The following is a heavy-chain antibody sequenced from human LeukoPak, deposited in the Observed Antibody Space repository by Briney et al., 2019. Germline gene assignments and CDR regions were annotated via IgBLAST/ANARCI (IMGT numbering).Heavy chain of an antibody. CDR1: GYTFTGYY. D-gene: IGHD3-9*01. J-gene: IGHJ4*02. CDR2: INPNSGGT. CDR3: ARGPYDILTGYSLEFDY. Sequence: ASVKVSCKASGYTFTGYYMHWVRQAPGQGLEWMGWINPNSGGTNYAQKFQGRVTMTRDTSISTVYMELSRLRSDDTAVYYCARGPYDILTGYSLEFDYWGQGTLVTVSS. V-gene: IGHV1-2*02.